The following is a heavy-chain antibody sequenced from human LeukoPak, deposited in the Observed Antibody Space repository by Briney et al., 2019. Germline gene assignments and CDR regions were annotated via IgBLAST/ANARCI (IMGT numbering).Heavy chain of an antibody. Sequence: ASVKVSCKVSGYTFTDYYMHWVHQAPGKGLEWMGLVDPEDGETIYAEKFQGRVTITADTSTDTAYMELSSLRSEDTAVYYCATQKRDYYDSSGLDWGQGTLVTVSS. CDR2: VDPEDGET. CDR1: GYTFTDYY. CDR3: ATQKRDYYDSSGLD. J-gene: IGHJ4*02. V-gene: IGHV1-69-2*01. D-gene: IGHD3-22*01.